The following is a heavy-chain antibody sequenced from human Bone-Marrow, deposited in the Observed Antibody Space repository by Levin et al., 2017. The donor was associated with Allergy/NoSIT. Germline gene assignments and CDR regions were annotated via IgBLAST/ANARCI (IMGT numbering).Heavy chain of an antibody. D-gene: IGHD3-22*01. CDR3: AKALPYYYDSSGYDY. Sequence: GGSLRLSCAASGFTFSSYGMHWVRQAPGKGLEWVAVISYDGSNKYYADSVKGRFTISRDNSKNTLYLQMNSLRAEDTAVYYCAKALPYYYDSSGYDYWGQGTLVTVSS. CDR1: GFTFSSYG. V-gene: IGHV3-30*18. CDR2: ISYDGSNK. J-gene: IGHJ4*02.